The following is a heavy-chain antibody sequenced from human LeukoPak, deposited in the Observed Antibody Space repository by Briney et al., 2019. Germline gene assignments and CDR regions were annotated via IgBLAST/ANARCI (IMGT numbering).Heavy chain of an antibody. Sequence: SETLSLTCTVSGGSISSYYWSWIRQPPGKGLEWIGYIYYSGTTYYDLSLKSRLTISVDTSNNQFSLRLSSVTAADTAVYFCARAYSSGPSFDYWGQGTPVTVSS. CDR2: IYYSGTT. V-gene: IGHV4-30-4*08. D-gene: IGHD6-19*01. CDR3: ARAYSSGPSFDY. J-gene: IGHJ4*02. CDR1: GGSISSYY.